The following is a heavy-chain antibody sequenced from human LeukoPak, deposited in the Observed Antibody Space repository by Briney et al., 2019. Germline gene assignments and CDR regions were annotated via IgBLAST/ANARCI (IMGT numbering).Heavy chain of an antibody. CDR3: AREEGYCSGGSCYDYLDY. D-gene: IGHD2-15*01. J-gene: IGHJ4*02. CDR2: IYTSGST. V-gene: IGHV4-4*07. CDR1: GGSISSYY. Sequence: PSETLSLTCTVSGGSISSYYWSWIRQPAGKGLEWIGRIYTSGSTNYNPSLKSRVTMSVDTSKNQFSLKLSSVTAADTAVYYCAREEGYCSGGSCYDYLDYWGQGTLVTVSS.